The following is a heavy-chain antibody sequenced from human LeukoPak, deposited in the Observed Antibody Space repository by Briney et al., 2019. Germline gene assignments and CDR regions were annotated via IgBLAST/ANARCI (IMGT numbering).Heavy chain of an antibody. J-gene: IGHJ4*02. D-gene: IGHD3-22*01. CDR1: GFTFSSYA. CDR3: AKDLLYYDSSGPLDY. V-gene: IGHV3-23*01. Sequence: GGSLRLSCAASGFTFSSYAMSWVRQAPGKGLEWVSAISGSGGSTYYADSVKGRFTISRDNSKNTLYLQMNSLRAEDTAVYYCAKDLLYYDSSGPLDYWGQGTLSPSPQ. CDR2: ISGSGGST.